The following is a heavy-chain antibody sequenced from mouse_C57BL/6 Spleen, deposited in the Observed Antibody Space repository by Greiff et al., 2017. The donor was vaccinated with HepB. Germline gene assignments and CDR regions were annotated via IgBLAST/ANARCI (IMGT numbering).Heavy chain of an antibody. CDR3: ARHEAYYGSSYDYAMDY. D-gene: IGHD1-1*01. CDR2: FYPGSGSI. Sequence: VQLVESGAELVKPGASVKLSCKASGYTFTEYTIHWVKQRSGQGLEWIGWFYPGSGSIKYNEKFKDKATLTADKSSSTVYMELSRLTSEDSAVYFCARHEAYYGSSYDYAMDYWGQGTSVTVSS. J-gene: IGHJ4*01. V-gene: IGHV1-62-2*01. CDR1: GYTFTEYT.